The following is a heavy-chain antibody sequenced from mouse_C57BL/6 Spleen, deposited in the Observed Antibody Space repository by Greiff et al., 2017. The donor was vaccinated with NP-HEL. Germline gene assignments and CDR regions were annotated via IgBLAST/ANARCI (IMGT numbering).Heavy chain of an antibody. CDR3: ARSPYYSNYYFDY. Sequence: EVQLQQSGPVLVKPGASVKMSCKASGYTFTDYYMNWVKQSHGKSLEWIGVINPYNGGTSYNQKFKGKATLTVDKSSSTAYMELNSLTSEDSAVYYCARSPYYSNYYFDYWGQGTTLTVSS. CDR1: GYTFTDYY. CDR2: INPYNGGT. D-gene: IGHD2-5*01. V-gene: IGHV1-19*01. J-gene: IGHJ2*01.